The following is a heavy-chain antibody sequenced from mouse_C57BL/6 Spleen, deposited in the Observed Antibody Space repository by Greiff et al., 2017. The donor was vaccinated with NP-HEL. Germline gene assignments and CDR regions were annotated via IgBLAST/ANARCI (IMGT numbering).Heavy chain of an antibody. CDR3: ARCILHAMDY. CDR1: GYSFTNYL. Sequence: VQLQESGAELVRPGTPVTVSCKASGYSFTNYLIEWVKQRPGQGLEWIGVINPGSGGTNYNEKFKGKATLTADKSSSTAYMQLSSLTSEDSAVYFCARCILHAMDYWGQGTSVTVSS. V-gene: IGHV1-54*01. J-gene: IGHJ4*01. CDR2: INPGSGGT.